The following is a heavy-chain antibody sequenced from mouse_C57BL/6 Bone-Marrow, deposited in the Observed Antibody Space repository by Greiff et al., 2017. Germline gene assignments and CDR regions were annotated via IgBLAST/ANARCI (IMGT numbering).Heavy chain of an antibody. CDR1: SFNIKDDY. CDR2: IYPENGDT. V-gene: IGHV14-4*01. CDR3: TTSRYFDV. Sequence: EVQLQQSGAELVRPGASVKLSCTASSFNIKDDYMHWVKQRPEQGLEWIGWIYPENGDTEDASKFQGKATITADTSSNTAYLQLSSLTSEDTAVYYCTTSRYFDVWGTGTTVTVSS. J-gene: IGHJ1*03.